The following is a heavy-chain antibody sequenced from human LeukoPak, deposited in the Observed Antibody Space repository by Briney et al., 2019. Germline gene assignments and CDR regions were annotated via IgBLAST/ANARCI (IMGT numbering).Heavy chain of an antibody. CDR1: GYTFSTYT. V-gene: IGHV3-21*04. CDR2: ITSSSTYI. D-gene: IGHD1-26*01. CDR3: VRDRGTYRPIDY. J-gene: IGHJ4*02. Sequence: GGSLRLSCAASGYTFSTYTMNWVRQAPGKGLEWVSSITSSSTYIYYADSVKGRFTISRDNAQNSLYLQMNSLRAEDTAIYYCVRDRGTYRPIDYWGQGTLVTVSS.